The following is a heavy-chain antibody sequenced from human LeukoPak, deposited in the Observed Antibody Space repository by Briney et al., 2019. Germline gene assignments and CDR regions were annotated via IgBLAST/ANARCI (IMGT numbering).Heavy chain of an antibody. Sequence: SETLSPTCTVSGGSISGSRTWGWIRQPPGKGLEWIGNIHYDGRTASNPSLKSRVTISLDTSKNQFSLKVSSVTAADTAFYYCARVFTAAGLDFWGQGTLVTVSS. V-gene: IGHV4-39*07. CDR3: ARVFTAAGLDF. J-gene: IGHJ4*01. D-gene: IGHD6-25*01. CDR1: GGSISGSRT. CDR2: IHYDGRT.